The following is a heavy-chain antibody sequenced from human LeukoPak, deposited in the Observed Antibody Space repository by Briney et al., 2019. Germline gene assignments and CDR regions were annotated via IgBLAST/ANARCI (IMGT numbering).Heavy chain of an antibody. J-gene: IGHJ4*02. CDR2: IIPIFGTA. V-gene: IGHV1-69*05. Sequence: SVKVSCKASGGTFSSYAISWVRQAPGQGLEWMGGIIPIFGTANYAQKFQGRVTITTDESTSTAYMELSSLRSEDTAVYYCASGSLVGATLTFDYWGQGTLVTVSA. CDR3: ASGSLVGATLTFDY. D-gene: IGHD1-26*01. CDR1: GGTFSSYA.